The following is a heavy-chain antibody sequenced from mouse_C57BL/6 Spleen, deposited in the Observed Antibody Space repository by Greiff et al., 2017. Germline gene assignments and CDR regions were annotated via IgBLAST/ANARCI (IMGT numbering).Heavy chain of an antibody. D-gene: IGHD3-1*01. V-gene: IGHV5-17*01. CDR1: GFTFSDYG. CDR2: ISSGSSTI. Sequence: EVQLVESGGGLVKPGGSLKLSCAASGFTFSDYGMHWVRQAPEKGLEWVAYISSGSSTIYYADTVKGRFTISRDKAKNTLFLQMTSLRSEDTAMYYCARPLGSWYFDVGGTGTTVTVSS. CDR3: ARPLGSWYFDV. J-gene: IGHJ1*03.